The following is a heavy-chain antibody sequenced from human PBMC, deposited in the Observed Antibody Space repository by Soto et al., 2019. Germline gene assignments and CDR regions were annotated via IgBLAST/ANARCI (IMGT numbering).Heavy chain of an antibody. D-gene: IGHD2-21*02. V-gene: IGHV3-21*01. J-gene: IGHJ6*02. Sequence: EVQLVESGGGLVKPGKSLRLSCTASGFTFGTFTMNWVRQAPGKGLEWVSSIGTTSGYIYYADSVRGRFTISRDNAKNSLYLQMDSLRAEDTAVYYCARVMCGDCSNYYQYAMDVGGQGTTVTVS. CDR3: ARVMCGDCSNYYQYAMDV. CDR1: GFTFGTFT. CDR2: IGTTSGYI.